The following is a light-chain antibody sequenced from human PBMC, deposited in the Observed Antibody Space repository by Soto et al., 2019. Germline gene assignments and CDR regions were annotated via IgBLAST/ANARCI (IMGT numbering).Light chain of an antibody. CDR1: SSDVGAYKY. J-gene: IGLJ3*02. Sequence: QSALTQPPSASGSPGQSVTISCTGTSSDVGAYKYVSWYQQYPGKAPKLMIYEVSKRPSGFPDRFSGSKSGNTASLTVSGRQAEDEADYYCTSYVGSNIWVFGGGTKVTV. CDR2: EVS. CDR3: TSYVGSNIWV. V-gene: IGLV2-8*01.